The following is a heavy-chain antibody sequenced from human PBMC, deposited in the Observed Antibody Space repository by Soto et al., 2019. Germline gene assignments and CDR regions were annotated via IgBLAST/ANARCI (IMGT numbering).Heavy chain of an antibody. CDR1: GGSISSSSYY. CDR3: ARPYSFMITFGGVIDASDI. D-gene: IGHD3-16*02. J-gene: IGHJ3*02. CDR2: IYYSGST. V-gene: IGHV4-39*01. Sequence: PSETLSLTCTVSGGSISSSSYYWGWIRQPPGKGLEWIGSIYYSGSTYYNPSLKSRVTISVDTSKNQFSLKLSSVTAADTAVYYCARPYSFMITFGGVIDASDIWGQGTMVTVSS.